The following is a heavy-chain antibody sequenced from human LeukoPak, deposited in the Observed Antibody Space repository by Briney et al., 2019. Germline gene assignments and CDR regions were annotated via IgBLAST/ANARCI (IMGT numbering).Heavy chain of an antibody. V-gene: IGHV3-7*01. CDR3: ARDLSGVTGYTYGRGIDY. D-gene: IGHD5-18*01. CDR1: GFTFSSYW. J-gene: IGHJ4*02. CDR2: LKKDGSEK. Sequence: GSLRLSCAASGFTFSSYWMSWVRQAPGKGLEWMANLKKDGSEKYYVDSVKGRFTISRDNAKTSLYLQMNSLRAEDTAVYYCARDLSGVTGYTYGRGIDYWGQGTLVTVSS.